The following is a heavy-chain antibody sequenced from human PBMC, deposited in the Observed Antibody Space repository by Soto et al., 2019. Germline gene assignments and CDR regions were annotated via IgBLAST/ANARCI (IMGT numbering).Heavy chain of an antibody. CDR3: ASGTAADYYYGMDV. J-gene: IGHJ6*02. Sequence: SETLSLTCDVSSGSISSSNWWIWVRQSPGKGLEWIGEIYHTGSTNYNPSLKSRVAISVDKSENQFSLKLSSVTAADTAVYFCASGTAADYYYGMDVWGQGTTVTVSS. CDR1: SGSISSSNW. V-gene: IGHV4-4*02. CDR2: IYHTGST. D-gene: IGHD1-1*01.